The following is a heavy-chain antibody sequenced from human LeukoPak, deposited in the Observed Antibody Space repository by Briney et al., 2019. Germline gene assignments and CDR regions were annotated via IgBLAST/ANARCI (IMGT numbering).Heavy chain of an antibody. V-gene: IGHV4-39*01. CDR3: ARNVRYRYCSGGSCWIDY. CDR1: GDSISTGSHS. Sequence: PSETLSLTCSVSGDSISTGSHSWGWIRQPPGKGLEWIGSIYFSGSSYYNPSLKSRVSISVDTSKNQFSLNLSSVTAADTAVYFCARNVRYRYCSGGSCWIDYWGQGTLVTVSS. D-gene: IGHD2-15*01. CDR2: IYFSGSS. J-gene: IGHJ4*02.